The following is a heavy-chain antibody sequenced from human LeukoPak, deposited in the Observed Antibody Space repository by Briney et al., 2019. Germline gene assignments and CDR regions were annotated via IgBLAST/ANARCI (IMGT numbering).Heavy chain of an antibody. J-gene: IGHJ4*02. CDR1: GGSISSYY. Sequence: PSETLSLTCTVSGGSISSYYWSWIRQPPGKGLEWIGYIYYSGSTNYNPSLKSRVTISVDTSKNQFSLKLSSVTAADTAVHYCARVQQLWSLDYWGQGTLVTVSS. V-gene: IGHV4-59*01. CDR2: IYYSGST. D-gene: IGHD5-18*01. CDR3: ARVQQLWSLDY.